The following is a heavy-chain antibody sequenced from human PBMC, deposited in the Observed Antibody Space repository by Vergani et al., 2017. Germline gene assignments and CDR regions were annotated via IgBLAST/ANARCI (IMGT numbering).Heavy chain of an antibody. V-gene: IGHV3-15*05. CDR3: ATALYDWNDENY. Sequence: EVYLVESGGGLVKPGGSLSLSCVAYGFRFSDAWMNWVRRAPGKGLEWLGRIKSKTEGGTIDYAALVNGRFTISRDDSKNRVFLQMSSLKTEDTAVYYGATALYDWNDENYWGQGTLVTVSS. J-gene: IGHJ4*02. CDR1: GFRFSDAW. CDR2: IKSKTEGGTI. D-gene: IGHD1-1*01.